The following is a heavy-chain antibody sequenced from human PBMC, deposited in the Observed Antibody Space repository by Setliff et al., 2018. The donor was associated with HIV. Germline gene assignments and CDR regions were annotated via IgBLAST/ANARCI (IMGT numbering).Heavy chain of an antibody. CDR2: INPNSGGT. Sequence: ASVKVSCQASGYTFTGYYMHWVRQAPGQGLEWMGWINPNSGGTNYAQKFQGWVTMTRDTSISTAYMELSRLRSDDTAVYYCAREFTHESANWFLDYWGQGTLVTVSS. V-gene: IGHV1-2*04. D-gene: IGHD7-27*01. J-gene: IGHJ4*01. CDR3: AREFTHESANWFLDY. CDR1: GYTFTGYY.